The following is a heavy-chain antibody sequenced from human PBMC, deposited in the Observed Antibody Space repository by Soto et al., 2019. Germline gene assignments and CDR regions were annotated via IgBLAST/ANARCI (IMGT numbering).Heavy chain of an antibody. CDR1: GDSIRCYHYY. Sequence: TSETLSLTCSVSGDSIRCYHYYWGWIRQAPGKGLEWVGSVYFSGGNSYYNPSLKSRVTISVDTSYNKFFLRLNSVTAADTAVYFCAYGSSSAWIDKWGQGTLVTVSS. V-gene: IGHV4-39*01. CDR2: VYFSGGNS. CDR3: AYGSSSAWIDK. J-gene: IGHJ1*01. D-gene: IGHD6-25*01.